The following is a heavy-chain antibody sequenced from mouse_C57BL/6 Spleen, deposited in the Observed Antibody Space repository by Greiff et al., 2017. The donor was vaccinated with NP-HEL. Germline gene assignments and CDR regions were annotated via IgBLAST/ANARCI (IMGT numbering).Heavy chain of an antibody. J-gene: IGHJ3*01. V-gene: IGHV1-55*01. CDR1: GYTFTSYW. D-gene: IGHD2-4*01. CDR2: IYPGSGST. Sequence: QVHVKQPGAELVKPGASVKMSCKASGYTFTSYWITWVKQRPGQGLEWIGDIYPGSGSTNYNEKFKSKATLTVDTSSSTAYMQLSSLTSEDSAVYYCARSGYYDYDSWFAYWGQGTLVTVSA. CDR3: ARSGYYDYDSWFAY.